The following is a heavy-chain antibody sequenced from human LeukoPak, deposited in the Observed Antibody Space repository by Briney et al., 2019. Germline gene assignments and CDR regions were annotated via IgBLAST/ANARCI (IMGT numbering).Heavy chain of an antibody. CDR1: GGSISSDY. CDR3: AREGYSSPYSYFDQ. J-gene: IGHJ4*02. Sequence: SETLSLTCSVSGGSISSDYLSWIRQPPGKGLEWIGYIYYSGTTNYNPSLKSRVTISVDTSENQFSLKLSSVTAADTAVYYCAREGYSSPYSYFDQWGQGTLVTVSS. D-gene: IGHD3-22*01. CDR2: IYYSGTT. V-gene: IGHV4-59*01.